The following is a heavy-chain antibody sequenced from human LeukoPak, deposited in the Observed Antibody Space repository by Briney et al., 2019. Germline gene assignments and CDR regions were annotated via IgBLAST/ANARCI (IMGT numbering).Heavy chain of an antibody. D-gene: IGHD5-12*01. J-gene: IGHJ4*02. V-gene: IGHV3-21*01. Sequence: GGSLRLSCAASGFTFSNYSMNWVRQAPGKGLEWVSSISGTSTYKYYADSVKGRFTISRDNAKNSLYLQMNSLRAEDTAVYYCARVLRLGGYDLIDYWGQGTLVTVSS. CDR2: ISGTSTYK. CDR3: ARVLRLGGYDLIDY. CDR1: GFTFSNYS.